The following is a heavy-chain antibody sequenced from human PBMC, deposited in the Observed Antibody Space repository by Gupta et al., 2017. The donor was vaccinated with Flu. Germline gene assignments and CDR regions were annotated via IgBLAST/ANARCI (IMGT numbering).Heavy chain of an antibody. CDR1: GFTFNNYA. J-gene: IGHJ4*02. D-gene: IGHD3-22*01. V-gene: IGHV3-23*01. CDR2: IGSSDPAT. Sequence: GRMLESGGGLVQPGGSLSLSCVASGFTFNNYAMNWGRQAPGKGLEWVSGIGSSDPATYYTDSVKGRFTISRDNSKNTLYLEMNSLRAEDTAVYYCVKKTGPLRIDSFDLWGQGTPVTVSS. CDR3: VKKTGPLRIDSFDL.